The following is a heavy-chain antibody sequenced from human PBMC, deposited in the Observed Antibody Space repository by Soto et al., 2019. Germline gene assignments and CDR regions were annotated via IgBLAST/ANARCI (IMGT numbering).Heavy chain of an antibody. Sequence: GGSLRLSCAVSGFTFSPYSMNWVRQAPGKGLEWISYISSGGDTIYYADSVRGRFTVSRDNTKNSLYLQMDSLRDEDTAVYYCTRARSTLHGLVTHSNYWGQGPRVTVSS. J-gene: IGHJ4*02. V-gene: IGHV3-48*02. CDR1: GFTFSPYS. CDR2: ISSGGDTI. CDR3: TRARSTLHGLVTHSNY. D-gene: IGHD3-9*01.